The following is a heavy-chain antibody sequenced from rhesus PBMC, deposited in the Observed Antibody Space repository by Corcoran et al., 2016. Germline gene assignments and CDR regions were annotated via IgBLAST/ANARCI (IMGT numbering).Heavy chain of an antibody. V-gene: IGHV4-169*01. CDR1: GGSISSSY. J-gene: IGHJ4*01. Sequence: QLQLQESGPGLVKPSETLSVTCAVSGGSISSSYWSWIRQAPGKGLEGIGYIYGSGSSTNYNPSLKSRVTRSVDTSKNQLSLKLSSVTTADTAVYYCAKTGSGYSGSWNLFDYWGQGVLVTVSS. D-gene: IGHD6-25*01. CDR2: IYGSGSST. CDR3: AKTGSGYSGSWNLFDY.